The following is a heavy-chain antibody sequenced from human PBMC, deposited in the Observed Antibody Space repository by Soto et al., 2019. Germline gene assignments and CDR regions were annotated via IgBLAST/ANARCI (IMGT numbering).Heavy chain of an antibody. CDR1: GFTFSSYA. D-gene: IGHD4-17*01. CDR2: ISGSGGST. J-gene: IGHJ4*02. Sequence: GGSLRLSCAASGFTFSSYAMSWVRQAPGKGLECVSTISGSGGSTYYADSVKGRFTISRDNSKNTLYLQMNSLRAEDTAVYYCAKENYYGGKGGLFDYWGQGTLVTVSS. V-gene: IGHV3-23*01. CDR3: AKENYYGGKGGLFDY.